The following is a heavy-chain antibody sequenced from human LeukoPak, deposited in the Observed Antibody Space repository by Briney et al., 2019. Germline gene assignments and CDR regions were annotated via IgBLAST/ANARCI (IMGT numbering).Heavy chain of an antibody. D-gene: IGHD1-1*01. CDR2: IYYSVST. CDR1: GGSVSSGSYY. V-gene: IGHV4-61*03. CDR3: ARENWKDTDY. Sequence: SETLSLTCTVSGGSVSSGSYYWSWIRQPPGKGLEWIGYIYYSVSTNYNPSLKSRVTISIDTSKNHFSLKLTSVTAADTAVYYCARENWKDTDYWGQGTLVTVSS. J-gene: IGHJ4*02.